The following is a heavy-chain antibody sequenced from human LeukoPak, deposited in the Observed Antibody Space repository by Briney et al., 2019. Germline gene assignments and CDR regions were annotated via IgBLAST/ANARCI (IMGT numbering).Heavy chain of an antibody. CDR1: GYTFTSYG. D-gene: IGHD3-22*01. CDR3: ARVLKYYYDSSGSLGAFDI. Sequence: ASVKVSCKASGYTFTSYGISWVRQAPGQGLERMGWISAYNGNTNYTQKLQGRVTMTTDTSTSTVYMELRSLRSDDTAVYYCARVLKYYYDSSGSLGAFDIWGQGTMVTVSS. J-gene: IGHJ3*02. V-gene: IGHV1-18*01. CDR2: ISAYNGNT.